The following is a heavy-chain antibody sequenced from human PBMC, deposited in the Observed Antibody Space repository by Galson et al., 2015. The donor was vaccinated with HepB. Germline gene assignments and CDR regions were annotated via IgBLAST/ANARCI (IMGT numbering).Heavy chain of an antibody. D-gene: IGHD2-2*01. CDR2: ISASGGST. CDR3: ARDPPHCSSSRCYSVWAFDI. Sequence: SLRLSCAASGFTFSNSGMSWVRQAPGKGLEWVSVISASGGSTYYSPSGKTRATLSVDTSKNQFSLKLRSVNAADTAVYYCARDPPHCSSSRCYSVWAFDIWGRGTLVTVSS. CDR1: GFTFSNSG. J-gene: IGHJ3*02. V-gene: IGHV3-23*02.